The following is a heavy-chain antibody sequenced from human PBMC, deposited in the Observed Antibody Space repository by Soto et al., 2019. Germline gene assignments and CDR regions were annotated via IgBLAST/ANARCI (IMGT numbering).Heavy chain of an antibody. V-gene: IGHV4-39*01. J-gene: IGHJ5*01. D-gene: IGHD1-1*01. CDR2: VYYSGRT. CDR1: GASVSSDTHY. CDR3: ETNKLEFWNWFDS. Sequence: PSETLSLTCTVSGASVSSDTHYWAWVRQPLGKGLEWIGCVYYSGRTYYNPSLKSRVSISIDTSKNQFSVKLTSMTAADTAIYFCETNKLEFWNWFDSWGQGTLVTVSS.